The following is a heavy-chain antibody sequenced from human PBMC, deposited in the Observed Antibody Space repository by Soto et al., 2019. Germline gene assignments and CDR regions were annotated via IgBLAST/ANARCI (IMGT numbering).Heavy chain of an antibody. J-gene: IGHJ3*02. CDR3: AVSMVRGVIIKIDAFDI. CDR2: IIPIFGTA. Sequence: QVQLVQSGAEVKKPGSSVKVSCRASGGTFNNYVINCVRQAPGQGLEWMAGIIPIFGTANYAQKFQGRVTITADESTSTAYMELSSLRSEDTAVYYCAVSMVRGVIIKIDAFDIWGQGTMVTVSS. D-gene: IGHD3-10*01. CDR1: GGTFNNYV. V-gene: IGHV1-69*01.